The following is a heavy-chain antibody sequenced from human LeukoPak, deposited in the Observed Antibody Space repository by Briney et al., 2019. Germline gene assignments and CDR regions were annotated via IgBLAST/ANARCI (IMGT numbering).Heavy chain of an antibody. CDR1: GGTFSSYA. CDR2: IIPVFGTA. CDR3: ARGGRDGYPYYYYYMDV. V-gene: IGHV1-69*05. D-gene: IGHD5-24*01. Sequence: SVKVSCKASGGTFSSYAISWVRQAPGQGLEWIGRIIPVFGTANYAQKFQGRVTITTDESTSAAYMELSSLRSEDTAVYYCARGGRDGYPYYYYYMDVWGKGTTVTVSS. J-gene: IGHJ6*03.